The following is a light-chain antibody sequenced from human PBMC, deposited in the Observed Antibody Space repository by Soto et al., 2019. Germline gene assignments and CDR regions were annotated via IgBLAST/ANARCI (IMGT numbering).Light chain of an antibody. CDR2: YDS. V-gene: IGLV3-21*04. Sequence: SYELTQPPSVSVAPGKTARITCGGNNIGSKSVHWYQQKPGQAPVLVIYYDSDRPSGIPERFSGSNSGNTATLTISRVEAGDEAADYCQVWDSSSDPWVFGGGTKVTVL. CDR1: NIGSKS. J-gene: IGLJ3*02. CDR3: QVWDSSSDPWV.